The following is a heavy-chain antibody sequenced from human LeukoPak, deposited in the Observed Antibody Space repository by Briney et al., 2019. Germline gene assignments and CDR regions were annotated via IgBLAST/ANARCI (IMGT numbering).Heavy chain of an antibody. CDR3: AKHRGRDGGYPFDY. D-gene: IGHD5-12*01. CDR1: GFIFSSCA. Sequence: GGSLRLSCTTSGFIFSSCAMNWVRQAPGKGLEWVSVMSGSGSSTNYADSVKGRFTISRDNSKNTLYLQMNSLRVEDTAVYYCAKHRGRDGGYPFDYWGQGTLVTVSS. J-gene: IGHJ4*02. CDR2: MSGSGSST. V-gene: IGHV3-23*01.